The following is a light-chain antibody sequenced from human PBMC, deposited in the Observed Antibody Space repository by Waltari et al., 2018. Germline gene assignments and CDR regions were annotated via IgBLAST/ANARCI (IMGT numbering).Light chain of an antibody. Sequence: SYELTQPPSVSVSPGQTASITCPGDKLGDKYACWYQQNPGQSPVLVIYQASKRPSGIPERFSGSNSGNTATLTISGTQAMDEADYYCQAWDSSTFYVFGTGTKVTVL. CDR1: KLGDKY. V-gene: IGLV3-1*01. CDR3: QAWDSSTFYV. J-gene: IGLJ1*01. CDR2: QAS.